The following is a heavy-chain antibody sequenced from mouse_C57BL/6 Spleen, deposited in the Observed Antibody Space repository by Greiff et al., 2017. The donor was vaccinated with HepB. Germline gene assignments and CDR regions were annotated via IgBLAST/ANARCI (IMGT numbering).Heavy chain of an antibody. Sequence: VQLKESGTVLARPGASVKMSCTTSGYTFTSYWMHWVKQRPGQGLEWIGAIYPGNSDTSYNQKLKGKAKLTAVTSASTAYMELSSLTHVDSAVYYCTGGSSAWFAYWGQGTLVTVSA. V-gene: IGHV1-5*01. J-gene: IGHJ3*01. CDR2: IYPGNSDT. CDR3: TGGSSAWFAY. D-gene: IGHD3-2*02. CDR1: GYTFTSYW.